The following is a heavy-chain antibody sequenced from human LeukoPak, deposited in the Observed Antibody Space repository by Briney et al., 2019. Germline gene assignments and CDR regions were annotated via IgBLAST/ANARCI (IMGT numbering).Heavy chain of an antibody. CDR2: ISGSGGST. CDR3: AKGRYDFWSGYLTD. J-gene: IGHJ4*02. Sequence: GGSLRLSCAASGFTFSSYAMSWVRQAPGKGLEWVSAISGSGGSTYYADSVKGRLTISRDNSKNTLYLQMNSLRAEDTAVYYCAKGRYDFWSGYLTDWGQGTLVTVSS. D-gene: IGHD3-3*01. CDR1: GFTFSSYA. V-gene: IGHV3-23*01.